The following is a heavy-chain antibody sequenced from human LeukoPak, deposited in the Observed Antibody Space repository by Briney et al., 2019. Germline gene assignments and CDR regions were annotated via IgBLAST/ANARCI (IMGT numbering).Heavy chain of an antibody. CDR2: INSDEAST. J-gene: IGHJ4*02. V-gene: IGHV3-74*01. CDR3: ATSTYCSGGSCYSRTVQY. CDR1: GFTFSSHW. D-gene: IGHD2-15*01. Sequence: GGSLRLSCAASGFTFSSHWMHWVRQAPGEGLVGVSRINSDEASTSYADSVKGRFTISRDNAQKTLYLQMNSLRAEDTAVYYCATSTYCSGGSCYSRTVQYWGQGTLVTVSS.